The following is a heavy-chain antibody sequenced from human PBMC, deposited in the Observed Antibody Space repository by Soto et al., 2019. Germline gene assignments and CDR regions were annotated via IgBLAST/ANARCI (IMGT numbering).Heavy chain of an antibody. CDR2: INHSGST. CDR1: GGSFSGYY. V-gene: IGHV4-34*01. J-gene: IGHJ6*02. CDR3: TRARENYYYGMDV. Sequence: SETLSLTCAVYGGSFSGYYWTWIRQPPGTGLEWIGEINHSGSTYYNPSLKSRVTISVDRSKNQFSLKLSSVTAADTAVYYCTRARENYYYGMDVWGQGTTVTVSS.